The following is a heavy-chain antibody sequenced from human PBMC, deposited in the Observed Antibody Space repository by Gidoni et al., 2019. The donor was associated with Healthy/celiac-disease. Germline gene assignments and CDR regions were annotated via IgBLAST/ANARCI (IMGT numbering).Heavy chain of an antibody. CDR1: GYTFTGYY. CDR3: ARGGVGTIDY. V-gene: IGHV1-2*04. J-gene: IGHJ4*02. Sequence: QVQLVQCGAELKKPGPSVKVSCKTSGYTFTGYYIPWVRQDPGKGLEWMGWINPNSGGTNYAQKFQGWVNMTRDTSISTAYMELSRLRSDDTAVYYCARGGVGTIDYWGQGTLVTVSS. CDR2: INPNSGGT. D-gene: IGHD3-10*01.